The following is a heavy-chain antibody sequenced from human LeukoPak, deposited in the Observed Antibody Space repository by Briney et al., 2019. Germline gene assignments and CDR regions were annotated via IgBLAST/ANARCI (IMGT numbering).Heavy chain of an antibody. CDR1: GFTFDDYA. J-gene: IGHJ4*02. CDR3: AKDMSYGSGSYYDY. V-gene: IGHV3-43*02. Sequence: GGSLRLSCAASGFTFDDYAMHWVRQAPGKGLEWGSLISGDGGSTYYADSVKGRFTISRDNSKNSLYLQMNSLRTEDTALYYCAKDMSYGSGSYYDYWGQGTLVTVSS. CDR2: ISGDGGST. D-gene: IGHD3-10*01.